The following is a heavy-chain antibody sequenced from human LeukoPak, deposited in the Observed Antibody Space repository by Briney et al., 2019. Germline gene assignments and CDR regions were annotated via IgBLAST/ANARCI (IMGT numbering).Heavy chain of an antibody. Sequence: SETLSLTCTVCGGSISSSSYYWGWIRQPPGKGLEWIGSIYYSGSTYYNPSLKSRVTISVDTSKNQFSLKLSSVTAADTAVYYCARLSRSIAVAGPDFDYWGQGTLVTVSS. CDR3: ARLSRSIAVAGPDFDY. CDR1: GGSISSSSYY. D-gene: IGHD6-19*01. J-gene: IGHJ4*02. V-gene: IGHV4-39*01. CDR2: IYYSGST.